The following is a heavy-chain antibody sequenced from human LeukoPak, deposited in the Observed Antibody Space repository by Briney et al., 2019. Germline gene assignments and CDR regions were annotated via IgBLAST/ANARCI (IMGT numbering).Heavy chain of an antibody. CDR1: RYTLTELS. J-gene: IGHJ4*02. CDR3: ATGSKRVTIFDY. Sequence: ASVKVSCKVSRYTLTELSMHWVRQAHGKGLEWTGGFDPEDGETIYAQKFQGRVTMTEDTSTDTAYMELSSLRSEDTAVYYCATGSKRVTIFDYWGQGTLVTVSS. V-gene: IGHV1-24*01. D-gene: IGHD3-10*01. CDR2: FDPEDGET.